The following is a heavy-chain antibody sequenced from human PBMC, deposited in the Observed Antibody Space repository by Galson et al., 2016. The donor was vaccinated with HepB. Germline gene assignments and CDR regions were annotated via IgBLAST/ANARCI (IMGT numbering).Heavy chain of an antibody. Sequence: SETLSLTCTVSGYAISSGYYWSWVRQSPVKGLEWLATIWHRGDIYYNPPLRSRVTISVDTSQNQFSVKLSSVAAANTAVYYCARYNSGGFYFDYWGQGTLVTVPS. J-gene: IGHJ4*02. V-gene: IGHV4-38-2*02. CDR1: GYAISSGYY. D-gene: IGHD3-10*01. CDR2: IWHRGDI. CDR3: ARYNSGGFYFDY.